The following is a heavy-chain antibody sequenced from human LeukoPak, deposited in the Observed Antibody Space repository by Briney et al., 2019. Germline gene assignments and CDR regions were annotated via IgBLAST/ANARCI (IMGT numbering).Heavy chain of an antibody. CDR2: IYNSGST. Sequence: PSETLSLTCTVSGGSISSGGYYWGWHRQHPGKGLEWLGYIYNSGSTYYNTSLKRRVTISVDTSKNQFSLKLRSVTAADTAVYYCARGGYYDILTGYYKVEYYFDYWGQGTLVTVSS. J-gene: IGHJ4*02. CDR3: ARGGYYDILTGYYKVEYYFDY. V-gene: IGHV4-31*03. CDR1: GGSISSGGYY. D-gene: IGHD3-9*01.